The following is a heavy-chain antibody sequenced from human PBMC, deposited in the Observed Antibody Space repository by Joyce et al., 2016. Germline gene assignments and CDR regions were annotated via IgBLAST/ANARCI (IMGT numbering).Heavy chain of an antibody. J-gene: IGHJ4*02. CDR2: IYCSRGT. CDR1: CGSISSGDYY. D-gene: IGHD3-3*01. V-gene: IGHV4-30-4*01. CDR3: ARGSGDVGSGYYNYFDY. Sequence: VPLQEAGPGLVKPSQTLSLTCTVSCGSISSGDYYWGWVRQSPGKGLEWIVSIYCSRGTHRNTSLCSRRTISADTSKNRVSLTVRSVTAADTAVYYCARGSGDVGSGYYNYFDYWGQGILVTVSS.